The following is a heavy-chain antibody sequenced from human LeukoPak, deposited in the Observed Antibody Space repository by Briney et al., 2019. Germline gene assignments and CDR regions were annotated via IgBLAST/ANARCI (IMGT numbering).Heavy chain of an antibody. CDR2: VYYGRSP. CDR1: GGSVSSYF. Sequence: PSETLSLTCTVSGGSVSSYFWSWIRRPPGKGLEWIGSVYYGRSPYFNPSLESRATISVDTSKNHFSLKMSSVTAADTAVYYCARSSGTGTFSYWGQGTLVTVSS. J-gene: IGHJ4*02. V-gene: IGHV4-59*05. CDR3: ARSSGTGTFSY. D-gene: IGHD6-25*01.